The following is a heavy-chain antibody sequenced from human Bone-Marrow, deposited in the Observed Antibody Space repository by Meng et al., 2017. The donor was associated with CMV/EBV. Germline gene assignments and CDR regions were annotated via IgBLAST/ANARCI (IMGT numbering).Heavy chain of an antibody. CDR1: GFTFSSYW. Sequence: GESLKISCAASGFTFSSYWMNWVRQAPGKGLEWVGRIKSKTDGGTTDYAAPVKGRFTISRYDSKNTLYLQMNSLKTEDTAVYYCTTDQIYYDFWSGYYVGADYWGQGPLVTVYS. D-gene: IGHD3-3*01. CDR2: IKSKTDGGTT. J-gene: IGHJ4*02. CDR3: TTDQIYYDFWSGYYVGADY. V-gene: IGHV3-15*01.